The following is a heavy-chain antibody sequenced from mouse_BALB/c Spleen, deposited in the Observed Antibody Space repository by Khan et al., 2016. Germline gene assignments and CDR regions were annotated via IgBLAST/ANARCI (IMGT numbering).Heavy chain of an antibody. V-gene: IGHV1-87*01. D-gene: IGHD1-1*01. CDR2: IYPGAGDT. J-gene: IGHJ3*01. Sequence: VQLQESGAELSRPGASVKLSCKASGYTFTTYGMPWVKHMPGQGLEWIGAIYPGAGDTKYTQKFKDKSTLTADKSSNTAYMQLSSLASEDCAVYYCASGLRGIAYWGEGTLVTVFA. CDR1: GYTFTTYG. CDR3: ASGLRGIAY.